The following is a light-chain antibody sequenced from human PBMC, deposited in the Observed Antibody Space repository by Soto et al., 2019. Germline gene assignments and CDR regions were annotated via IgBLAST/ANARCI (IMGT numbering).Light chain of an antibody. CDR2: GAS. Sequence: EIVLTQSPGTLSLSPGDRATLSCRASQSVSSSYLAWYQQKPGQAPSLLTYGASNRATGIPDRFSGGGSGTDFTLTISRLEPEDFAVYYCQQYGKSAMFTFGQGTKLEIK. J-gene: IGKJ2*01. CDR3: QQYGKSAMFT. V-gene: IGKV3-20*01. CDR1: QSVSSSY.